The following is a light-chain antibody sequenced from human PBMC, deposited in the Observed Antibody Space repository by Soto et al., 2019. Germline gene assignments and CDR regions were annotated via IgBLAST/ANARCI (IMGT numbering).Light chain of an antibody. CDR3: ATWDRSLSVGV. V-gene: IGLV1-51*01. CDR2: DND. J-gene: IGLJ2*01. CDR1: SSNIGNNY. Sequence: QSVLTQPPSVSAAPGQKVTISCSGRSSNIGNNYVFCYQQLPGTAPKLLIFDNDKRPSGIPDRFSGSKSGTSATLGITGLQTGDESDYYCATWDRSLSVGVFGGGTQLTVL.